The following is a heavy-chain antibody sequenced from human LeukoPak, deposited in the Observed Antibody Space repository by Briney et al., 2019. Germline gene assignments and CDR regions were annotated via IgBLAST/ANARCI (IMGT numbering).Heavy chain of an antibody. CDR1: GWSFTGYY. CDR3: ARDISRLVTFPKWLDP. Sequence: PSETLSLTCAASGWSFTGYYWSWIRQPPGKGLEWIGEINHSGSTNYNPSLKSRVTISVDTSKNQFSLKLSSVTAAGTAVYYCARDISRLVTFPKWLDPRGRGTGVTVSS. D-gene: IGHD3-3*02. CDR2: INHSGST. J-gene: IGHJ5*02. V-gene: IGHV4-34*01.